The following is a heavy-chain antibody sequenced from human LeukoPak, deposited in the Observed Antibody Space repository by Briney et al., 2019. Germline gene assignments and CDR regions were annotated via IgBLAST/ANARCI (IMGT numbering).Heavy chain of an antibody. J-gene: IGHJ3*01. CDR3: VRDIVGDT. CDR2: IKQDGSEK. Sequence: GGSLRLSCAASEFTFSTYWMSWVRQAPGKGLEWVADIKQDGSEKYYVDSVKGRFTISRDNAKESLYLQMNSLRDEDAALYYCVRDIVGDTWGQGTMVTVSS. D-gene: IGHD1-26*01. CDR1: EFTFSTYW. V-gene: IGHV3-7*01.